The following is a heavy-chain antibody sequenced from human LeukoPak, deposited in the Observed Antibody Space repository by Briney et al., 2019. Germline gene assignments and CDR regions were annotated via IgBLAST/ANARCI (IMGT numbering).Heavy chain of an antibody. D-gene: IGHD6-25*01. V-gene: IGHV2-5*01. CDR1: GFSLITSGVA. CDR3: AHGVVAAGNRHFDY. J-gene: IGHJ4*02. CDR2: TYWNDDE. Sequence: SGPTLVNPTQTLTLTCSFSGFSLITSGVAVGWIRQPPGGALEWLAVTYWNDDERYSPSLKSRLTITRDTSKNQVVLTMTNMDPVDTATYYCAHGVVAAGNRHFDYWGQGTLVTVSS.